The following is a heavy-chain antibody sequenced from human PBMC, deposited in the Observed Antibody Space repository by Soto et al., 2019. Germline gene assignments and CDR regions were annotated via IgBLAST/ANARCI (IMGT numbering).Heavy chain of an antibody. D-gene: IGHD3-16*02. J-gene: IGHJ4*02. CDR1: GGSISSSNW. Sequence: SETLSLTCAVSGGSISSSNWWSCVRQPPGKGLEWIGEIYHSGSTNYNRSLKSRVTISVDKSKNQFSLKLSSVTAADTAVYYCARKLYDYVWGSYHYFDYWGQGTLVTVSS. V-gene: IGHV4-4*02. CDR3: ARKLYDYVWGSYHYFDY. CDR2: IYHSGST.